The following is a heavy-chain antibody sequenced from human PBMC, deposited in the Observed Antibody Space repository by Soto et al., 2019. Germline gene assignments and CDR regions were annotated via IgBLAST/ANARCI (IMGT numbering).Heavy chain of an antibody. D-gene: IGHD2-15*01. CDR2: ISSSSSYI. V-gene: IGHV3-21*01. CDR3: ARLDCSGGSCYSVDY. Sequence: EVQLVESGGGLVKPGGSLRLSCAASGFTFSSYSMNWVRQAPGKGLEWVSSISSSSSYIYYADSVKGRFTISRDNAKNSLYLQMNSLRAEDTAVYYCARLDCSGGSCYSVDYWGQGTLVTVAS. J-gene: IGHJ4*02. CDR1: GFTFSSYS.